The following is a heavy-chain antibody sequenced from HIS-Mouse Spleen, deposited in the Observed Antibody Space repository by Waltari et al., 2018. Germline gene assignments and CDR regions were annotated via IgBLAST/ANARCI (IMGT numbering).Heavy chain of an antibody. CDR3: ARDLGINHWFDP. CDR2: INPNSGGT. D-gene: IGHD7-27*01. J-gene: IGHJ5*02. Sequence: QVQLVQSGAEVKKPGASVKVSCKASGSTFTGYYMHWVRQAPGQGLEWMGWINPNSGGTNYAQKFQGRVPMTRDTSISTAYMELSRLRSDDTAVYYCARDLGINHWFDPWSQGTLVTVSS. CDR1: GSTFTGYY. V-gene: IGHV1-2*02.